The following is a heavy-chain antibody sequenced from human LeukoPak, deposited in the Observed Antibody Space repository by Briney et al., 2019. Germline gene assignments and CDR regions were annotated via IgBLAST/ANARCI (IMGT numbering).Heavy chain of an antibody. J-gene: IGHJ4*02. CDR2: ISSSSSYT. D-gene: IGHD3-22*01. Sequence: GGSLRLSCAASGFTFSDYYVSWVRQAPGKGLEWVSYISSSSSYTNYADSVKGRFTISRDNAKNSLYLQMNSLRAEDTAVYYCARSSYDSSGYYFDYWGQGTLVTVSS. CDR3: ARSSYDSSGYYFDY. V-gene: IGHV3-11*06. CDR1: GFTFSDYY.